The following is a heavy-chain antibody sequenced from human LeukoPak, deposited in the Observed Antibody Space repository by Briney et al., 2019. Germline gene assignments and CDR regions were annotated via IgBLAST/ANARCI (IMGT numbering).Heavy chain of an antibody. CDR1: GYTFTSYA. D-gene: IGHD2-2*01. CDR3: VPLPPPIVVVPAATRVVRNDY. CDR2: INTNTGNP. J-gene: IGHJ4*02. Sequence: GASVKVSCKASGYTFTSYAMNWVRQAPGQGLEWMGWINTNTGNPTYAQGFTGRFVFSLDTSVSTAYLQISSLKAEGTAVYYCVPLPPPIVVVPAATRVVRNDYWGQGTLVTVSS. V-gene: IGHV7-4-1*02.